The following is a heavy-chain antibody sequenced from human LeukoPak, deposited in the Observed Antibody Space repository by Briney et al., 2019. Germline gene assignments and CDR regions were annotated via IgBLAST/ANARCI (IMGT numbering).Heavy chain of an antibody. V-gene: IGHV3-21*01. CDR3: ARGDGATPPDVFDV. CDR2: ISSGSTYI. J-gene: IGHJ3*01. Sequence: GSLRLSCTASGFTFSSYSMNWVRQAPGKGLQLGSSISSGSTYIYYADSLKGRFTISRDNTKNSLYLQMNSLRGEDAAVYYCARGDGATPPDVFDVWGQGTMVTVSS. CDR1: GFTFSSYS. D-gene: IGHD3-10*01.